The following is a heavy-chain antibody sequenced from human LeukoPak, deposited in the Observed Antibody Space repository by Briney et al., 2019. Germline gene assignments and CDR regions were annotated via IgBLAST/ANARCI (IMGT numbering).Heavy chain of an antibody. CDR1: SGSIRFYS. CDR2: ISDSGST. J-gene: IGHJ3*02. V-gene: IGHV4-59*01. Sequence: SETLSLTCTVSSGSIRFYSWSWIRQSPGKGLECLGFISDSGSTNYSPSLKSRVTISVDTSRNQFSLKLSSVTAADTAVYYCARESNEAGPFDIWGQGTMVTVSS. CDR3: ARESNEAGPFDI.